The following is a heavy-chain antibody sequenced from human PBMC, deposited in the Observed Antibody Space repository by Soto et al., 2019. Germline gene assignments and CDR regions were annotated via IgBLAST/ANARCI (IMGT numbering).Heavy chain of an antibody. Sequence: KAGGSLRLSCAASGFTFSGYYMSWIRQAPGKGLEWVAYVSNNGDKKYYADSVRGRFSISRDNAKNSLYLQMNSLIPEDTAVYYCVRDRRTFDGNYELAYWGQGTLVTVSS. CDR1: GFTFSGYY. CDR2: VSNNGDKK. J-gene: IGHJ4*02. V-gene: IGHV3-11*04. D-gene: IGHD4-4*01. CDR3: VRDRRTFDGNYELAY.